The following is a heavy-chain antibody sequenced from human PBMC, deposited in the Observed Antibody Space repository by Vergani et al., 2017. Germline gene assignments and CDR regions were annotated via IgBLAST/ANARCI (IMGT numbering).Heavy chain of an antibody. V-gene: IGHV4-61*02. CDR1: GASINNDFYY. CDR2: IYVSGIT. D-gene: IGHD4-23*01. Sequence: QVQLQESGPGLVKPSQTLSLTCTVSGASINNDFYYWHWIRQPAGKGLEWIGRIYVSGITDYNSSLQSRVSMSVDTSKNKFSLTLTSVTAADPAVYYCARDNKQLRQRAFDLWGQGTMVTVSS. CDR3: ARDNKQLRQRAFDL. J-gene: IGHJ3*01.